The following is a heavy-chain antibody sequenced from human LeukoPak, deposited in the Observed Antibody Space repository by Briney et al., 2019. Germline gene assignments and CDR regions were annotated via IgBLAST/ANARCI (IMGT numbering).Heavy chain of an antibody. CDR2: IYSGGST. J-gene: IGHJ4*02. CDR3: ARDPSGYYYFYY. CDR1: GFTVSSNY. V-gene: IGHV3-66*01. D-gene: IGHD3-3*01. Sequence: GGSLRLSCAASGFTVSSNYMSWVRQAPGKGLEWVSVIYSGGSTYYADSVKGRFTISRDNSKNTLYLQMNSLRAEDTAVYYCARDPSGYYYFYYWGQGTLVTVSS.